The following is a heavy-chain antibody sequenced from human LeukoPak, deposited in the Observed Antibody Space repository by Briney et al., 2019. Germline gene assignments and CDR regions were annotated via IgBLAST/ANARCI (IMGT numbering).Heavy chain of an antibody. J-gene: IGHJ6*03. Sequence: GASVKVSCKASGYTFTSYDINWVRQATGQGLEWMGWMNPNSGNTGYAQKFQGRVTMTRNTSISTAYMELSSLRSEDTAAYYCARGPKYDDPTTMDVWGKGTTVTFSS. D-gene: IGHD1-1*01. CDR2: MNPNSGNT. CDR3: ARGPKYDDPTTMDV. V-gene: IGHV1-8*01. CDR1: GYTFTSYD.